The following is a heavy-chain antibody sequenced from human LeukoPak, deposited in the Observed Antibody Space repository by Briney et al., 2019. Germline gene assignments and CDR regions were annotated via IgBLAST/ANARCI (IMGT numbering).Heavy chain of an antibody. CDR3: VKGCAVNSGVPYSFDF. CDR2: IWHDGLNQ. D-gene: IGHD3-9*01. V-gene: IGHV3-33*03. J-gene: IGHJ4*03. CDR1: GFNFSDVC. Sequence: GGSLRLSCAASGFNFSDVCMPWIRQPPGKGLEWVAVIWHDGLNQFYAEAVKGRFSISRDNSQNTVYLQMKNVRIEDTARYYCVKGCAVNSGVPYSFDFWGQGTLVAVSS.